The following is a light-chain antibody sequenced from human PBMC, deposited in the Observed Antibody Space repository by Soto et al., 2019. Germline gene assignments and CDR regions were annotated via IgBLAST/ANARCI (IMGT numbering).Light chain of an antibody. J-gene: IGKJ1*01. V-gene: IGKV1-27*01. CDR2: AAS. CDR3: QKYNSAPRT. Sequence: DIQMTQSPSSLSASVGDRVTITCRTSLGISNFLAWYQQKPGKVPELLIYAASTLRSGVPSRFSASGSGTDFTLTISSLQPEDVATYYCQKYNSAPRTFGQGTKVDIK. CDR1: LGISNF.